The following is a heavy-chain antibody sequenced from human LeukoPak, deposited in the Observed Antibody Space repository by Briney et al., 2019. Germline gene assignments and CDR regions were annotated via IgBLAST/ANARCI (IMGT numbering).Heavy chain of an antibody. CDR1: GFTFSSYA. Sequence: GGSLRLSCAASGFTFSSYAMSWVRQAPGKGLEWVSAITSSGGSTYYADSVKGRFTISRDNSKNTLYLQMNSLRVEDTAIYYCTNYYGSGSYSDFWGQGTLVTVSS. J-gene: IGHJ4*02. CDR2: ITSSGGST. D-gene: IGHD3-10*01. V-gene: IGHV3-23*01. CDR3: TNYYGSGSYSDF.